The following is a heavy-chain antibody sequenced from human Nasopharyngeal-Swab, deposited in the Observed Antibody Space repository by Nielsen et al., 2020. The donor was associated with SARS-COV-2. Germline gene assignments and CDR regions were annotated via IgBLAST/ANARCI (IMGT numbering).Heavy chain of an antibody. V-gene: IGHV3-9*01. CDR3: VKDIGSSTTFTFDY. Sequence: SLKISCAASGIIFADYAMHWVRQAPGKGLEWVSSITWNSGTIDSADSVKGRFTISRDNAKNSLYLQMSSLRPEDTAIYYCVKDIGSSTTFTFDYWGQRTLVTVSS. J-gene: IGHJ4*02. CDR2: ITWNSGTI. CDR1: GIIFADYA. D-gene: IGHD1-1*01.